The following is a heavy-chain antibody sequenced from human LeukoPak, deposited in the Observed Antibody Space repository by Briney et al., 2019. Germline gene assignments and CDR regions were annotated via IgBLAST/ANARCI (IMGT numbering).Heavy chain of an antibody. Sequence: SETLSLTCTVPGASLSLYYWSWIRQPPGKGLEWIGHIYYSGSTHYNPSLRSRVTLSVDTSKNQFSLELSSVTAADTAVYYCARYTSMIAFHARGFDIWGQGTMVTVSS. CDR2: IYYSGST. D-gene: IGHD5-18*01. CDR1: GASLSLYY. J-gene: IGHJ3*02. CDR3: ARYTSMIAFHARGFDI. V-gene: IGHV4-59*01.